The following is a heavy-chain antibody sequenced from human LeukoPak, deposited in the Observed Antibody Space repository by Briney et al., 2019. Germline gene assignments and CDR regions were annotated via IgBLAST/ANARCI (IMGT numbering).Heavy chain of an antibody. J-gene: IGHJ4*02. CDR2: FDPEDGET. CDR1: GYTLTELS. V-gene: IGHV1-24*01. D-gene: IGHD3-9*01. CDR3: ATVPYYDILTGYYAFDY. Sequence: GASVKVSCTVSGYTLTELSMHWVRQAPGKGLEWMGGFDPEDGETIYAQKFQGRVTMTEDTSTDTAYMELSSLRSEDTAVYYCATVPYYDILTGYYAFDYWGQGTLVTVSS.